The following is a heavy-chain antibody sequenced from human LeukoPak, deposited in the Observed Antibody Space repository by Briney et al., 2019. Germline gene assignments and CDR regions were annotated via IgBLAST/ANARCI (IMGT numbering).Heavy chain of an antibody. CDR2: IYYSGST. Sequence: SETLSLTCADPGGSISSTTSYCGWIRQPPGKGPEWIGRIYYSGSTFYNPSLKSRVTISVDTSKNQLSSKLCPLSPANRAVYYPARHGSTDYFDYWGQGTLVTVSS. V-gene: IGHV4-39*01. CDR3: ARHGSTDYFDY. CDR1: GGSISSTTSY. J-gene: IGHJ4*02. D-gene: IGHD2-2*03.